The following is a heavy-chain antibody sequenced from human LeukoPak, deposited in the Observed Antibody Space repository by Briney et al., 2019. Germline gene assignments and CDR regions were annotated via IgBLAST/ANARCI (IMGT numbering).Heavy chain of an antibody. D-gene: IGHD2-15*01. Sequence: GGSLRLSCAASGLTFSSYGMSWVRQAPGKGLEWVSTISGSGDRTYYADSVKGRFTISRDNSKNTVSLQMNSLRAEDTALYYCARVARDHGGFDYWGQGTLVTVSS. J-gene: IGHJ4*02. CDR2: ISGSGDRT. V-gene: IGHV3-23*01. CDR3: ARVARDHGGFDY. CDR1: GLTFSSYG.